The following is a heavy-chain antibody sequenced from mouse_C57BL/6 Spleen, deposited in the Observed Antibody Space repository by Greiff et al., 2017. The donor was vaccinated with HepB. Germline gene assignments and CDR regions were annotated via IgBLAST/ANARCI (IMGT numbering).Heavy chain of an antibody. V-gene: IGHV1-42*01. CDR3: ARTTVVAHDY. CDR1: GYSFTGYY. CDR2: INPSTGGT. J-gene: IGHJ2*01. D-gene: IGHD1-1*01. Sequence: EVQLQQSGPELVKPGASVKISCKASGYSFTGYYMNWVKQSPEKSLEWIGEINPSTGGTTYNQKFKAKATLTVDKSSSTAYMQLKSLTSEDSAVYYCARTTVVAHDYWGQGTTLTVSS.